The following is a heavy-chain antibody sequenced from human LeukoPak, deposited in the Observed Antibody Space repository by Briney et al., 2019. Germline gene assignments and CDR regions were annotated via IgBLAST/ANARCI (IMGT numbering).Heavy chain of an antibody. CDR1: GYTFTVYY. CDR3: AREQVAGRNWFDP. CDR2: INPNSGGT. Sequence: ASVKVSCKASGYTFTVYYMHWVRQAPGQGLEWMGWINPNSGGTNYAQKFQGRVTMTRDTSISTAYMELSRLRSDDTAVYYCAREQVAGRNWFDPWGQGTLVTVSS. J-gene: IGHJ5*02. D-gene: IGHD6-19*01. V-gene: IGHV1-2*02.